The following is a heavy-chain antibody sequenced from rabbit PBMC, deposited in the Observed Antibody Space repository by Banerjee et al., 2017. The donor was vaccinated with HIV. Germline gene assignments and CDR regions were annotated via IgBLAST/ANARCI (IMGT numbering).Heavy chain of an antibody. J-gene: IGHJ4*01. CDR3: ARDYSGYADAYDL. V-gene: IGHV1S40*01. D-gene: IGHD6-1*01. CDR2: IRTATGDS. CDR1: GFSFSSTYW. Sequence: QSLEESGGDLVKPEGSLTLTCTASGFSFSSTYWMSWVRQAPGKGLEWIGCIRTATGDSYYATWAKGRFTMSKTSSTTVTLQLNSLTAADTATYFCARDYSGYADAYDLWGQGTLVTVS.